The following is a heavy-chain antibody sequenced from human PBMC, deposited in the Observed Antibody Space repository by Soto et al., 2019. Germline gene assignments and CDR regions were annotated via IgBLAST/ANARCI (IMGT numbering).Heavy chain of an antibody. Sequence: SETLSLTCTVSGGSMRTRTYSWGWIRQPPGKGLEWIGSIYYSGSIYSNPSLKSRVTISVDTTKNQFSLQLTSVTAADTAVYFCAIQAWDGTVHLGQGSYYVKWLDPWGQGALVTVSS. CDR3: AIQAWDGTVHLGQGSYYVKWLDP. CDR2: IYYSGSI. V-gene: IGHV4-39*01. D-gene: IGHD3-10*01. CDR1: GGSMRTRTYS. J-gene: IGHJ5*02.